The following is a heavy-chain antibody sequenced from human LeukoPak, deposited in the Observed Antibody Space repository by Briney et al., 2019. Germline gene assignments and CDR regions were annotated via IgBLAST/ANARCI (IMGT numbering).Heavy chain of an antibody. Sequence: PGGSLRLSCAASGFTFNIYSMNWVRQAPGKGLEWVSSISSSSSYIYYADSVKGRFTISRDNAKNSLYLQMNSLRAEDTAVYYCARQSESGYSNWGQGTLVTVSS. CDR1: GFTFNIYS. V-gene: IGHV3-21*01. D-gene: IGHD3-3*01. CDR3: ARQSESGYSN. CDR2: ISSSSSYI. J-gene: IGHJ4*02.